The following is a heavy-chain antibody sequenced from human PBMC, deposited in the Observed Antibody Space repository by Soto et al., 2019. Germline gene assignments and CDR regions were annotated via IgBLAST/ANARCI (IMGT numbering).Heavy chain of an antibody. V-gene: IGHV1-18*01. D-gene: IGHD2-2*01. Sequence: ASVKVSCKASGYTFTSYGISWVRQAPGQGPEWMGWISAYNGNTNYAQKLQGRVTMTTDTSTSTAYMELRSLRSDDTAVYYCARDTRRTKYCSSTSCTPHYYGMDVWGQGTTVTVSS. CDR1: GYTFTSYG. CDR3: ARDTRRTKYCSSTSCTPHYYGMDV. CDR2: ISAYNGNT. J-gene: IGHJ6*02.